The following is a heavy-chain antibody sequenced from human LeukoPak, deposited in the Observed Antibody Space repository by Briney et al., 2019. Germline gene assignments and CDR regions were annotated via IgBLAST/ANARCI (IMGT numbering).Heavy chain of an antibody. J-gene: IGHJ6*03. CDR3: ARDRPQPIFGVAYMDV. D-gene: IGHD3-3*01. V-gene: IGHV3-21*01. CDR1: GFTFSSYS. Sequence: GGSLRLSCAASGFTFSSYSMNWVRQAPGKGLEWVSSISSSSSYIYYADSVKGRFTISRDNAKNLLYLQMNSLRAEDTAVYYCARDRPQPIFGVAYMDVWGKGTTVTVSS. CDR2: ISSSSSYI.